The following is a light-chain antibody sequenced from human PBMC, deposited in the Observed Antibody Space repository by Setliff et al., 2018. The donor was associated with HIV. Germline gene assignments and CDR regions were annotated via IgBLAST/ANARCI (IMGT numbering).Light chain of an antibody. Sequence: EIVMTQSPATLSVSPGERATLSCRASQSVSTNLAWYQQKVGQAPRLLVSGASTRATGIPVRFSGSGSGTEFTLTITSLQSEDTALYYCHQYSNWEGTFGQGTKVDIK. CDR3: HQYSNWEGT. J-gene: IGKJ1*01. CDR2: GAS. CDR1: QSVSTN. V-gene: IGKV3-15*01.